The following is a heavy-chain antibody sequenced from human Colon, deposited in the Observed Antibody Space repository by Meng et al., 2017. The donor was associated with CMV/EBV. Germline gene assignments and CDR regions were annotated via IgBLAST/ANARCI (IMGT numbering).Heavy chain of an antibody. V-gene: IGHV1-2*02. CDR1: GYTLTELS. Sequence: ASVKVSCKVSGYTLTELSMHWVRQAPGKGLEWMGWINPNSGGTNYAQKFQGRVTMTRDTSISTAYMELSRLRSDDTAVYYCARDLAGPAAPNWGQGTLVTVSS. D-gene: IGHD2-2*01. CDR2: INPNSGGT. J-gene: IGHJ4*02. CDR3: ARDLAGPAAPN.